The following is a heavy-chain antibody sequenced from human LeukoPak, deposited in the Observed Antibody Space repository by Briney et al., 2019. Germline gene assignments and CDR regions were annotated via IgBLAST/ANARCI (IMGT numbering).Heavy chain of an antibody. CDR1: GYTLTELS. V-gene: IGHV1-24*01. CDR3: TAAGTGYYGMDV. D-gene: IGHD6-13*01. J-gene: IGHJ6*04. CDR2: FDPEDGET. Sequence: ASVKVSYKVSGYTLTELSMHWVRQAPGKGLEWMGGFDPEDGETIYAQKFQGRVTMTEDTSTDTAYMELSSLRSEDTAVYYCTAAGTGYYGMDVWGKGTTVTVSS.